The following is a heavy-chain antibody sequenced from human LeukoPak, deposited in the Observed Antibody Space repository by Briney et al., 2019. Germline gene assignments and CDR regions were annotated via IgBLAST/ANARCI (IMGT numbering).Heavy chain of an antibody. D-gene: IGHD3-9*01. Sequence: PSETLSLTCAVSGGSIISISYNWGWIRQPPGKGLEWIGTIYHSGTTYYNPSLKSRVTISVDTSKNQFFLKLSSVTAADTAVYYCARLPTGYPNWFDPWGQGSLVTVSS. V-gene: IGHV4-39*01. J-gene: IGHJ5*02. CDR3: ARLPTGYPNWFDP. CDR2: IYHSGTT. CDR1: GGSIISISYN.